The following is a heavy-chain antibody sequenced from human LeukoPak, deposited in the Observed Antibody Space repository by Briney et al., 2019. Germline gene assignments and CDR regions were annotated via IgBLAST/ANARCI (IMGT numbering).Heavy chain of an antibody. CDR3: ARDGGEQLVGPFDY. CDR1: GFTFNNYA. CDR2: KSYDGSNK. J-gene: IGHJ4*02. V-gene: IGHV3-30-3*01. Sequence: GGSLRLSCAASGFTFNNYAMHWVRQAPGKGLEWVAVKSYDGSNKYYADSVKGRFTISRDNSKNTLYLRMNSLRAEDTAVFYCARDGGEQLVGPFDYWGQGTLVTVSS. D-gene: IGHD6-6*01.